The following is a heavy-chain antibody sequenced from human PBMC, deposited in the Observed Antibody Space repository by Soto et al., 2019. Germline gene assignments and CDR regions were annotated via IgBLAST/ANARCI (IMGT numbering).Heavy chain of an antibody. CDR1: GFSISSGDYY. D-gene: IGHD3-9*01. CDR2: IYYSGST. J-gene: IGHJ4*02. CDR3: ARAFDILTRYYFDY. Sequence: SETLSLTCTVSGFSISSGDYYWSWIRQPPGKGLEWIGYIYYSGSTYYNPSLKSRVTISVDTSKNQFSLKLSSVTAADTAVYYCARAFDILTRYYFDYWGQGTLVTVSS. V-gene: IGHV4-30-4*01.